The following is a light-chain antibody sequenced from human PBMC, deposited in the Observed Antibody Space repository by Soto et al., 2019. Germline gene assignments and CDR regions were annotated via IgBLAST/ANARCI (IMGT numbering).Light chain of an antibody. V-gene: IGKV3-15*01. J-gene: IGKJ4*01. CDR2: GAS. Sequence: EIVMTQSPATLSVSPGERATLSCRASQSVGSKLAWYQQKPGQAPRLLIYGASTRATGIPASFSGSGSGTEFTLTISSLQSEDFVVYYCQQYNNRPPLTFGGGTKVEIK. CDR3: QQYNNRPPLT. CDR1: QSVGSK.